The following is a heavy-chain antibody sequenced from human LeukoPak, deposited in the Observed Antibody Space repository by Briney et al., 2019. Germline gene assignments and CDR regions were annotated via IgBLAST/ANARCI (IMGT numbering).Heavy chain of an antibody. Sequence: GGSLRLSCAASGFTVSSNYMSWVRQAPGKGLEWVSVIYSGGSTYYADSVKGRFTISRDNSKNTLYLQMNSLRAEDTAVYYCAKGSPGGYSYGPYYYMDVWGKGTTVTVSS. CDR2: IYSGGST. J-gene: IGHJ6*03. V-gene: IGHV3-66*01. CDR3: AKGSPGGYSYGPYYYMDV. D-gene: IGHD5-18*01. CDR1: GFTVSSNY.